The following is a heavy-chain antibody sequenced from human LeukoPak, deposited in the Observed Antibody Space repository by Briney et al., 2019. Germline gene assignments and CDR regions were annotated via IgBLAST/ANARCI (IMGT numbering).Heavy chain of an antibody. CDR2: FGNRGISV. D-gene: IGHD1-1*01. CDR1: GVTVSASY. Sequence: GGSLRLSCEVSGVTVSASYINWIRQAPGKGLEWVSYFGNRGISVYYADSVKGRFTVSRDDANNSLYLQMKSLRAEDTGVYYCAISEWAASGSFFYYGMDVWGPGTTVAVS. CDR3: AISEWAASGSFFYYGMDV. J-gene: IGHJ6*02. V-gene: IGHV3-11*01.